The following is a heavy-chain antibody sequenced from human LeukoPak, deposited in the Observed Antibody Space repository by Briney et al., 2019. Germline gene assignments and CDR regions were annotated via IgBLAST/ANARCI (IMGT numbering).Heavy chain of an antibody. D-gene: IGHD3-3*01. Sequence: SETLSLTCTVSGGSVSDYYWSWIRQSPGKGLEWIGYIYHTGSTSYSPSLKSRVTISVDTSKNQFSLKLSSVTAADTAVYYCAGGLRVVGGFFTPGPPRTNAFDIWGQGKMVPFFS. CDR1: GGSVSDYY. CDR2: IYHTGST. J-gene: IGHJ3*02. CDR3: AGGLRVVGGFFTPGPPRTNAFDI. V-gene: IGHV4-59*02.